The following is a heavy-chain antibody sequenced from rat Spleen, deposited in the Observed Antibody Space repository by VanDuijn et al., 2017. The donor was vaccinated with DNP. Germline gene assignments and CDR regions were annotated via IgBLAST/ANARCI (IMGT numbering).Heavy chain of an antibody. V-gene: IGHV3-1*01. Sequence: EVQLQESGPGLVKTSQSLSLTCSVTAYSITSHYWGWIRRFPGNKMEWIGHISYSGSTSYNPSLKSRISITRDTSKNQFFLHLNSVTTEDTATYYCARWSDYFDYWGQGVMVTVSS. CDR3: ARWSDYFDY. CDR2: ISYSGST. J-gene: IGHJ2*01. CDR1: AYSITSHY.